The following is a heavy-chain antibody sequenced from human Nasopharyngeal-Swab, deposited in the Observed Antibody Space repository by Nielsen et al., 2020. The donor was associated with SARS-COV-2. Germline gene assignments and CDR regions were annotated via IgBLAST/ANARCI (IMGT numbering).Heavy chain of an antibody. D-gene: IGHD2-2*01. CDR3: AKSGGVVVVPAAMLSSAFDI. J-gene: IGHJ3*02. V-gene: IGHV3-23*01. Sequence: GESLKISCAASGFTFRSYAMSWVRQAPGKGLEWVSAISGSGGSTYYADSVKGRFTISRDNSKNTLYLQMNSLRAEDTAVYYCAKSGGVVVVPAAMLSSAFDIWGQGTMVTVSS. CDR2: ISGSGGST. CDR1: GFTFRSYA.